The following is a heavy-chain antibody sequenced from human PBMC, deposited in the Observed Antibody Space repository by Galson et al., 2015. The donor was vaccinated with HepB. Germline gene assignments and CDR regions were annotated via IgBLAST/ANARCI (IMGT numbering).Heavy chain of an antibody. CDR2: IYWDDDK. V-gene: IGHV2-5*02. J-gene: IGHJ4*02. CDR1: GFSLTTSGVG. Sequence: PALVKPTQTLTLACTFSGFSLTTSGVGVGWIRQPPGGALEWLALIYWDDDKRYSPSLKTRLTITKVTSRNQVVLSMTNMDPLDTGTYYCAHIPDYHRDMYYFDYWGQGTLITVSS. CDR3: AHIPDYHRDMYYFDY. D-gene: IGHD3-22*01.